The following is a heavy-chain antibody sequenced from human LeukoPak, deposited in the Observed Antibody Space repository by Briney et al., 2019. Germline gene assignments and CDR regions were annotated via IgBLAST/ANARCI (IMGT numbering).Heavy chain of an antibody. CDR1: GFTFSSYA. CDR3: ARDRYNWNDRFRDDAFDI. Sequence: GGSLRLSCTVSGFTFSSYAMSWVRQAPGKGLEWVSAISSTGGNTYHADSVKGRFTISRDNSKNTLYLQMNSLRVEDTAVYYCARDRYNWNDRFRDDAFDIWGQGTMVTVSS. V-gene: IGHV3-23*01. CDR2: ISSTGGNT. D-gene: IGHD1-20*01. J-gene: IGHJ3*02.